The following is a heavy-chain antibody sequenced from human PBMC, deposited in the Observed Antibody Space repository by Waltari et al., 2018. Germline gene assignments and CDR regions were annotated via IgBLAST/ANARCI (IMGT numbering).Heavy chain of an antibody. Sequence: EVQLVESGGGLVKPGGSLRLSCAVPGFTFANAWMSWVRQDPGKGLEWLGRIKTKVDGGTTDYAAPVKGRFAISRDDSKNTLYLQMNSLETEDTAMYFCATYYGDYWGQGTLVTVSS. CDR1: GFTFANAW. V-gene: IGHV3-15*01. CDR2: IKTKVDGGTT. CDR3: ATYYGDY. D-gene: IGHD4-17*01. J-gene: IGHJ4*02.